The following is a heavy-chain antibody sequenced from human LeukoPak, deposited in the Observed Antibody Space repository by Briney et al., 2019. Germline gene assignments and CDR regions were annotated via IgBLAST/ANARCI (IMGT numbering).Heavy chain of an antibody. V-gene: IGHV4-39*07. Sequence: SETLSLTCTVSAGSISSSSYYLGWIRQPPGREMEWIGSSHYSGSTYYNPSLKSRVTISLDTSKNQFSLKLSSVTAADTAVYYCARDFRGRYCSGGSCYSEADYWGQGTLVTVSS. CDR2: SHYSGST. CDR1: AGSISSSSYY. J-gene: IGHJ4*02. D-gene: IGHD2-15*01. CDR3: ARDFRGRYCSGGSCYSEADY.